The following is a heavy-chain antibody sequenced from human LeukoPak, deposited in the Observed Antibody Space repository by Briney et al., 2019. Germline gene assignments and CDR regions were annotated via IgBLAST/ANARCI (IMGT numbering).Heavy chain of an antibody. CDR2: INAGNGNT. CDR3: ARSPYGDGAWYFDL. CDR1: GYTFTSYA. V-gene: IGHV1-3*01. D-gene: IGHD4-17*01. Sequence: ASVNLYCKASGYTFTSYAMHWVRQAHGQRLEWMGWINAGNGNTKYSQKFQGRVTITRDTSASTAYMELSSLRSEDTAVYYCARSPYGDGAWYFDLWGRGTLVTVSS. J-gene: IGHJ2*01.